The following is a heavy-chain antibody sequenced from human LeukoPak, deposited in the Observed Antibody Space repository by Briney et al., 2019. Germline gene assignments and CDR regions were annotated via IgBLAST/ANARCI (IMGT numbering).Heavy chain of an antibody. Sequence: TSETLSLTCTVSGGSISSYYWSWIRQPPGKGLEWIGYIYYSRSTNYNPSLKSRVTISVDTSKNQFSLKLSSVTAADTAVYYCARVGRYGYNLEYFDYWGQGTLVTVSS. CDR3: ARVGRYGYNLEYFDY. J-gene: IGHJ4*02. CDR2: IYYSRST. CDR1: GGSISSYY. D-gene: IGHD5-24*01. V-gene: IGHV4-59*01.